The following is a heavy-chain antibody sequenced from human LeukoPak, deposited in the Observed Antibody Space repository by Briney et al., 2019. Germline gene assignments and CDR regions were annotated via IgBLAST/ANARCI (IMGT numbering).Heavy chain of an antibody. CDR1: EYTFTSYD. CDR3: ARGSWGEIAGRKSFEF. CDR2: MNPNSGNT. V-gene: IGHV1-8*01. D-gene: IGHD6-6*01. J-gene: IGHJ4*02. Sequence: TLNLSCKASEYTFTSYDVNWVRQATRHRLEWMGWMNPNSGNTGYAQKFQGRVTMTRVTSISTAYMELNNLTSEDTAVYYCARGSWGEIAGRKSFEFWGQGSLVTVSS.